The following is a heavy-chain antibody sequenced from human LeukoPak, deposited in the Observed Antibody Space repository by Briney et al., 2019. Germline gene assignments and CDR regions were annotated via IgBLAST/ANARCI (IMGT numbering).Heavy chain of an antibody. J-gene: IGHJ4*02. D-gene: IGHD3-22*01. CDR1: GGSISSSSYY. CDR2: IYYSGST. Sequence: PSETLSLTCTVSGGSISSSSYYWGWIRQPPGKGLEWIGSIYYSGSTYYNPSLKSRVTISVDTSKNQFSLKLSSVTAADTAVYYCARVITMIEENYFDYWGQGTLVTVSS. V-gene: IGHV4-39*07. CDR3: ARVITMIEENYFDY.